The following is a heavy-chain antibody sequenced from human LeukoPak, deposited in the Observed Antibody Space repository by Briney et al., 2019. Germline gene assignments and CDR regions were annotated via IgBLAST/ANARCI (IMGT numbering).Heavy chain of an antibody. CDR2: VNIDGSSA. CDR1: GFTFSSYW. Sequence: GGSLRLSCAASGFTFSSYWMHWVRQAPGKGLVWVSRVNIDGSSAMYADSVKGRFTISRDNAKNTLYLQMNSLRAEDTAAYYCAMQQSYGFDSWGRGTMVTVSS. V-gene: IGHV3-74*03. J-gene: IGHJ3*02. D-gene: IGHD6-13*01. CDR3: AMQQSYGFDS.